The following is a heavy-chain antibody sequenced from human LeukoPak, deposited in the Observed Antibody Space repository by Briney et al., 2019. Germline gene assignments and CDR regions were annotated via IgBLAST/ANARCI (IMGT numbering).Heavy chain of an antibody. CDR1: GGSISSSSYY. V-gene: IGHV4-39*01. CDR3: ARGGFIAPAGRTPVPYYFNN. Sequence: SETLSLTCTVSGGSISSSSYYWGWIRQPPGKGLEWIGSIYYSGSTYYNPSLKSRVTISVDTSKNQFYLKLSSVTAADTAVYYCARGGFIAPAGRTPVPYYFNNGGQGPLVTASS. D-gene: IGHD6-13*01. CDR2: IYYSGST. J-gene: IGHJ4*02.